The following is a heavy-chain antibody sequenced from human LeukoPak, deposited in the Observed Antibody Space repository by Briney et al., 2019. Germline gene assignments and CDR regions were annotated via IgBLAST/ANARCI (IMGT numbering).Heavy chain of an antibody. Sequence: GGSLRLSCITSGFTFGDYAMSWVRQAPGKGLEGVSVISSSNGDTYYADSVKGRFTISRDNRKNSLYLEMNSLRAEDTAVYYCAELGITMIGGVWGKGTTVTISS. CDR3: AELGITMIGGV. D-gene: IGHD3-10*02. CDR2: ISSSNGDT. CDR1: GFTFGDYA. V-gene: IGHV3-21*01. J-gene: IGHJ6*04.